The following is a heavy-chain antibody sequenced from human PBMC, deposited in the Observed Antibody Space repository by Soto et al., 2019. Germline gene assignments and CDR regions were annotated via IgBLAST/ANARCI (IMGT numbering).Heavy chain of an antibody. Sequence: QVQLVESGGGVVQPGRSLRLSCAASGFTFSSYGMHWVRQAPGKGLEWVAVISYDGSNKYYADSVKGRFTISRDNSKNTLYLLMSSLRAEDTAVYYCVKDGSSGWPYYYGLDVWGQGTTVTVSS. J-gene: IGHJ6*02. CDR2: ISYDGSNK. CDR3: VKDGSSGWPYYYGLDV. V-gene: IGHV3-30*18. CDR1: GFTFSSYG. D-gene: IGHD6-19*01.